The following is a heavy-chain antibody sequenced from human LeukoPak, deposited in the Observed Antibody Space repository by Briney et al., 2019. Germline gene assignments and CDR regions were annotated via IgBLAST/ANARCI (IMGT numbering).Heavy chain of an antibody. CDR3: ARAVGAAAGFDMDV. Sequence: GGSLRLSCAASGFTFSSYAMHWVRQAPGKGLEWVAVISYDGSNKYYADSVKGRFTISRDNSKNTLYLQMNSLRAEDTAVYYCARAVGAAAGFDMDVWGQGTTVTVSS. V-gene: IGHV3-30-3*01. D-gene: IGHD6-13*01. CDR2: ISYDGSNK. J-gene: IGHJ6*02. CDR1: GFTFSSYA.